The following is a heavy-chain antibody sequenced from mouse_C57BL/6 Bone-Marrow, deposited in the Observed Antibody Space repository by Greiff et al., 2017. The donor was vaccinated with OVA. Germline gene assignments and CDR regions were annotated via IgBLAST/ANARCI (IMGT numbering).Heavy chain of an antibody. D-gene: IGHD1-1*01. V-gene: IGHV1-52*01. CDR2: IDPSDSET. CDR3: AVITTVVAPHFDY. Sequence: QVKLQQPGAELVRPGSSVKLSCKASGYTFTSYWMHWVKQRPIQGLEWIGNIDPSDSETHYNQKFKDKATLTVDKSSSTAYMQLSSLTSEDSAVYYCAVITTVVAPHFDYWGQGTTLTVSS. J-gene: IGHJ2*01. CDR1: GYTFTSYW.